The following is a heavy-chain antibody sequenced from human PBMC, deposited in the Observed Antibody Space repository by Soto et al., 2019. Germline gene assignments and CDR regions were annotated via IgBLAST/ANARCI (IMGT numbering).Heavy chain of an antibody. Sequence: QVHLQESGPGLVKPSQTLSLTCTVSGGSISSGGYYWSWIRQHPGKGLQWIGYIYYSGSNYYTPSLRSRVTLSVDTSKNQFSLKLSSVTAADTAVYYCARDTATVVTGLDAFDIWGQGTMVTVSS. D-gene: IGHD5-18*01. CDR1: GGSISSGGYY. CDR3: ARDTATVVTGLDAFDI. CDR2: IYYSGSN. V-gene: IGHV4-31*03. J-gene: IGHJ3*02.